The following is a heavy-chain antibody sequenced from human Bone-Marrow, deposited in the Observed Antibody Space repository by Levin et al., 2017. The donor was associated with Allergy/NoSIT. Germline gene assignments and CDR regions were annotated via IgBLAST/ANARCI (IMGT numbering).Heavy chain of an antibody. Sequence: SETLSLTCVINGGPFTGYYWNWVRQVPGKGLEWIGEINHSGYSQSNPSLKDRVTISGDRSKNWLSLKLRSVTAADTGVYYCARSGLQTGQFYYFYGMDVWGQGTAVNVSS. CDR2: INHSGYS. CDR1: GGPFTGYY. V-gene: IGHV4-34*01. J-gene: IGHJ6*02. CDR3: ARSGLQTGQFYYFYGMDV. D-gene: IGHD3/OR15-3a*01.